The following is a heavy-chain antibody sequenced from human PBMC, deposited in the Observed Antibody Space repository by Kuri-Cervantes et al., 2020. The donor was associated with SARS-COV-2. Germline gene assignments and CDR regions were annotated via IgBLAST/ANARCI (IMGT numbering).Heavy chain of an antibody. D-gene: IGHD6-19*01. CDR2: IYPGDSDV. CDR1: GYTFSNYW. CDR3: ARHGGLLMAGTDF. J-gene: IGHJ4*02. V-gene: IGHV5-51*01. Sequence: GGSLRLSCKASGYTFSNYWIIWVRQMPGKGLEWMGIIYPGDSDVRYSPSFQGLVTISADRSISTAYMQWRSLKASDTAIYYCARHGGLLMAGTDFWGQGTLVTVSS.